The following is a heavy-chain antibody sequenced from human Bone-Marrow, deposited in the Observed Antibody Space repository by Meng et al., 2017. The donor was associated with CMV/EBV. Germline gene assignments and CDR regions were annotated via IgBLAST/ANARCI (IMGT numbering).Heavy chain of an antibody. CDR2: IYYSGST. J-gene: IGHJ4*02. D-gene: IGHD5-24*01. CDR3: ARVRDGYNYDY. CDR1: GGTISSYY. Sequence: GSLRLSCTVSGGTISSYYWSWIRQPPGKGLEWIGYIYYSGSTNYNPSLKSRVTISVDTSKNQFSLKLSSVTAADTAVYYCARVRDGYNYDYWGQGGLVTIFS. V-gene: IGHV4-59*12.